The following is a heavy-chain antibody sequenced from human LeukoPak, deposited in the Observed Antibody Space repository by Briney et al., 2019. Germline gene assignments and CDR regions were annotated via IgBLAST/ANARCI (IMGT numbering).Heavy chain of an antibody. CDR1: GFTFSSYS. J-gene: IGHJ4*02. Sequence: GGSLRLSCAASGFTFSSYSMNWVRQAPGKGLEWVSSIGSSSSYIYYADSVKGRFTISRDNAKNSLYLQMNSLRAEDTAVYYCARVLKFDYWGQGTLVTVSS. CDR3: ARVLKFDY. CDR2: IGSSSSYI. V-gene: IGHV3-21*01.